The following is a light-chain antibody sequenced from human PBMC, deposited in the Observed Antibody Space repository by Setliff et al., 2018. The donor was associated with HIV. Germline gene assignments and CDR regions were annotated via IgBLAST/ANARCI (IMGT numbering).Light chain of an antibody. V-gene: IGLV2-23*02. J-gene: IGLJ1*01. Sequence: QSALTQPASVSGSPGQSITISCTGTSSDIGTYNLVSWYQQHPGKAPKPMIYDVTKRPSGVSNRFSGSKSGNTASLTISGLQAEDEADYYCCSYAGSSTYVFGTGTKV. CDR3: CSYAGSSTYV. CDR1: SSDIGTYNL. CDR2: DVT.